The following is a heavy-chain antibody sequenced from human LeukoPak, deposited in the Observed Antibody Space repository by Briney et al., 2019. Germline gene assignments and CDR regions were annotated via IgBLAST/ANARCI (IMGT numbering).Heavy chain of an antibody. CDR3: ARDQVTMVRGVINYGMDV. CDR1: GFTFSSYG. V-gene: IGHV3-33*01. CDR2: IWYDGSNK. Sequence: GGSLRLSCAASGFTFSSYGMHWVRQAPGKGLEWGAVIWYDGSNKYYADSVKGRFTISRDNSKNTLYLQMNSLRAEDTAVYYCARDQVTMVRGVINYGMDVWGQGTTVTVSS. J-gene: IGHJ6*02. D-gene: IGHD3-10*01.